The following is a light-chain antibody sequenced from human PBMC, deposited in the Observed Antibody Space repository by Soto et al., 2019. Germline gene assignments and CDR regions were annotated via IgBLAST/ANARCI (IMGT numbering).Light chain of an antibody. CDR3: QQYNNWPLT. J-gene: IGKJ4*01. CDR2: GAS. Sequence: EIVMTQSPATLSVSPGERATLSCRASQSVSSKLAWYQQKPGQAPRLLIYGASTRATVIPARFSGSGSGTEFTLTISSLQSEDFAVYSFQQYNNWPLTFGGGTKVEIK. V-gene: IGKV3-15*01. CDR1: QSVSSK.